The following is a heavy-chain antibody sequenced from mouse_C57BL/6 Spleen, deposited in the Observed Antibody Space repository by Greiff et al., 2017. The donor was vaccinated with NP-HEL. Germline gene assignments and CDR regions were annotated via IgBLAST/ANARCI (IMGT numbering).Heavy chain of an antibody. J-gene: IGHJ2*01. CDR1: GYTFTDYE. CDR2: IDPETGGT. Sequence: QVQLQQSGAELVRPGASVTLSCKASGYTFTDYEMHWVKQTPVHGLEWIGAIDPETGGTAYNQKFKGKAILTADKSSSTAYMELRSLTSEDSAVYYCTREGAYYRNRRYFDYWGQGTTLTVSS. D-gene: IGHD2-10*01. CDR3: TREGAYYRNRRYFDY. V-gene: IGHV1-15*01.